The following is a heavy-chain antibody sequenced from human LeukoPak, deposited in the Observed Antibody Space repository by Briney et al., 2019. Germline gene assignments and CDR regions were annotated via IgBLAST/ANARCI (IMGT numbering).Heavy chain of an antibody. Sequence: GGSLRLSCAASGFTFSSYWISWVRQAPGKGLEWVANIKQDGSEKYYVDSVKGRFTISRDNAKNSLYLQMNSLRVEDTAVYYCARVLAVAATLDYWGQGTLVTVSS. D-gene: IGHD6-19*01. CDR1: GFTFSSYW. CDR2: IKQDGSEK. J-gene: IGHJ4*02. V-gene: IGHV3-7*01. CDR3: ARVLAVAATLDY.